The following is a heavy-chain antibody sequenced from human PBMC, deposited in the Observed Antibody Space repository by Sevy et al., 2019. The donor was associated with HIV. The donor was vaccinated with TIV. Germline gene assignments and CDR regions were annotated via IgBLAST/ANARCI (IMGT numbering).Heavy chain of an antibody. CDR3: ARDRGIAARPRYYYYGMDV. V-gene: IGHV3-53*01. CDR1: GFTVSSNY. Sequence: GGSLRLSCAASGFTVSSNYMSWVRQAPGKGLEWVSVIYSGGSTYYADSVKGRFTISSDNSKNTLYLQMNSLRAEDRAVYYCARDRGIAARPRYYYYGMDVWGQGTTVTVSS. J-gene: IGHJ6*02. CDR2: IYSGGST. D-gene: IGHD6-6*01.